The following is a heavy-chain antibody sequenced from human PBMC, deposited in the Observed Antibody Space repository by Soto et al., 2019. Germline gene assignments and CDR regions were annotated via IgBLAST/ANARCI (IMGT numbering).Heavy chain of an antibody. V-gene: IGHV4-59*01. CDR1: GGSISSYH. CDR2: IYNSVSS. CDR3: ARASGTYYSLGTDFYYYYMDV. Sequence: SETLCLTCTVSGGSISSYHWSWIRQPPGKGLEWIGNIYNSVSSNYNPSLKSRVTTSVDTSKNQFSLKLSSVTAADTAVYYCARASGTYYSLGTDFYYYYMDVWGKGTTVTVSS. D-gene: IGHD3-10*01. J-gene: IGHJ6*03.